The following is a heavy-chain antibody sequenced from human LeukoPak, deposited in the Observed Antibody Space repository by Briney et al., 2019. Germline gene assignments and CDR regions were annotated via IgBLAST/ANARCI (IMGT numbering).Heavy chain of an antibody. J-gene: IGHJ4*02. D-gene: IGHD3-3*01. CDR2: IKQDGSEK. V-gene: IGHV3-7*05. CDR1: GFTFSSYW. Sequence: HPGGSLRLSCAASGFTFSSYWMSWVRQAPGKGLEWLANIKQDGSEKYYVDSVKGRFTISRDNAKNSLYLQMNSLRAEDTAVYYCAREGRFLEWLSPDYWGQGTLVTVSS. CDR3: AREGRFLEWLSPDY.